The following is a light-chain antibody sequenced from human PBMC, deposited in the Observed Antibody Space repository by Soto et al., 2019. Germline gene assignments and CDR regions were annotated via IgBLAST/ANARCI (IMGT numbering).Light chain of an antibody. CDR3: QQYGRSPWT. Sequence: EIVMTQSPATLSVSPGERATLSCRASQSVSSKLAWYQQKPGQAPRLLIYDASSRATGIPDRFSGSGSGTDFTLTISRLEPEDFAVYYCQQYGRSPWTFGQGTKVEVK. CDR2: DAS. J-gene: IGKJ1*01. CDR1: QSVSSK. V-gene: IGKV3-20*01.